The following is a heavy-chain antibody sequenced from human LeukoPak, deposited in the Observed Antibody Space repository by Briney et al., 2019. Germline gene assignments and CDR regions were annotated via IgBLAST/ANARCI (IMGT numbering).Heavy chain of an antibody. CDR1: GFTFSNYG. J-gene: IGHJ4*02. CDR3: ATDYDY. CDR2: IWRDGNNK. V-gene: IGHV3-33*01. Sequence: GGSLRLSCAASGFTFSNYGMHWVRQAPGKGLEWVAVIWRDGNNKYYANSVKGRFTISRDNSKNTLYLQMNSLRAEDTAVYYCATDYDYWGQGTLVTVSS.